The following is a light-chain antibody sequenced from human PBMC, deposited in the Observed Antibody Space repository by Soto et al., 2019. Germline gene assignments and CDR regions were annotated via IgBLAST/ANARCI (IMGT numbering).Light chain of an antibody. CDR1: QRISSE. J-gene: IGKJ2*01. V-gene: IGKV3-15*01. Sequence: EIVMTQSPATLSVSPGESATLSCRASQRISSELAWYQQKPGQPHRLLIYGASTRATGVPARFTGSGSGSDFTRTVRGLQYAAFEVYYCHQGHNWPHPFCQGNRLAI. CDR2: GAS. CDR3: HQGHNWPHP.